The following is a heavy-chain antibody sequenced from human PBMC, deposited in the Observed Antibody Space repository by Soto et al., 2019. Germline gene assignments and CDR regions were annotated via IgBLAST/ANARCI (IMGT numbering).Heavy chain of an antibody. CDR2: IIPIFGTA. Sequence: QVQLVQSGAEVKKPGSSVKVSCKASGGTFSSYAISWVRQAPGQGLEWMGGIIPIFGTANYAQKFQGRVTITADESTSTAYMELSSVRSEDTAVYYCAREADCSGGSCYSGGAFDIWGEGTMVTVSS. V-gene: IGHV1-69*01. J-gene: IGHJ3*02. CDR1: GGTFSSYA. D-gene: IGHD2-15*01. CDR3: AREADCSGGSCYSGGAFDI.